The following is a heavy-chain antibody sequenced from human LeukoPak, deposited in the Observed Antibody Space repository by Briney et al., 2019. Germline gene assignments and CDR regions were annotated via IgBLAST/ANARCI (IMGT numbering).Heavy chain of an antibody. CDR3: AKAYYDSSGYYNY. Sequence: GGSLRLSCAASGFTFDDYGMSWVRQAPGKGLEWVSGINWNGGSTGYADSVKGRFTISRDNSKNTLYLQMNSLRAEDTAVYYCAKAYYDSSGYYNYWGQGTLVTVSS. V-gene: IGHV3-20*04. CDR2: INWNGGST. J-gene: IGHJ4*02. D-gene: IGHD3-22*01. CDR1: GFTFDDYG.